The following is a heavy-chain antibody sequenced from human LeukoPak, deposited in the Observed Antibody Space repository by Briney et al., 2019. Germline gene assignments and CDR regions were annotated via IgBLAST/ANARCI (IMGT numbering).Heavy chain of an antibody. CDR1: GGSISSYY. Sequence: SETLSLTCTVSGGSISSYYWSWIRQPPGKGLEWIGYIYYSGSTNYNPSLKSRVTISVDTSKNQFSLKLSSMTAADTAVYYCARTKSSSRYSGSWFDPWGQGTLVTVSS. V-gene: IGHV4-59*01. CDR2: IYYSGST. CDR3: ARTKSSSRYSGSWFDP. J-gene: IGHJ5*02. D-gene: IGHD6-13*01.